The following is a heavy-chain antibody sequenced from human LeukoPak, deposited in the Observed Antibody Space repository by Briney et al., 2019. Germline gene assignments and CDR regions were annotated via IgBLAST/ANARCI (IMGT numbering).Heavy chain of an antibody. Sequence: GGSLRLSCTASGFTFSNYAMTGVRQAPGKGLDGLSVICCSCGSTYHADSVKGRFTISRDNSKNTLSLQMNSLRAEATAVYYCTRKTSYYDSSGALDYWGQGTLVTVSS. V-gene: IGHV3-23*01. CDR2: ICCSCGST. CDR1: GFTFSNYA. CDR3: TRKTSYYDSSGALDY. D-gene: IGHD3-22*01. J-gene: IGHJ4*02.